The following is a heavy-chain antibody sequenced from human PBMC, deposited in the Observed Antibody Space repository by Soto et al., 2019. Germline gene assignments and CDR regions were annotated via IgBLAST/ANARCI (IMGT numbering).Heavy chain of an antibody. D-gene: IGHD5-12*01. Sequence: SETLSLTCAVYGGSFSGYYWSWIRQPPGKGLEWIGEINHSGSTNYNPSLKSRVTISVDTSKNQFSLKLSSVTAADTAVYYCARDRRLRPFDYRGQGTLVTVSS. CDR3: ARDRRLRPFDY. CDR1: GGSFSGYY. V-gene: IGHV4-34*01. J-gene: IGHJ4*02. CDR2: INHSGST.